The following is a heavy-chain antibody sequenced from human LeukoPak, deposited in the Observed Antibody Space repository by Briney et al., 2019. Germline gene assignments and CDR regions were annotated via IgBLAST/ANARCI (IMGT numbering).Heavy chain of an antibody. CDR3: ARDQGSYGFWSGYYNY. D-gene: IGHD3-3*01. J-gene: IGHJ4*02. Sequence: PGGSLRLSCAASGFTFSSYWMSWVRQAPGKGLEWVANIKQDGSEEYYVDSVKGRFTISRDNAKSSLFLQMNSLRAEDTAVYYCARDQGSYGFWSGYYNYWGQGTLVTVSS. V-gene: IGHV3-7*01. CDR2: IKQDGSEE. CDR1: GFTFSSYW.